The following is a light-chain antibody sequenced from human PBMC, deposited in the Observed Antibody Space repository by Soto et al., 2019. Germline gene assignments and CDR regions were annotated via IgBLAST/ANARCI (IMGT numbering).Light chain of an antibody. CDR2: KAS. CDR3: QQYNSHWT. V-gene: IGKV1-5*03. CDR1: QSISSW. J-gene: IGKJ1*01. Sequence: DIQMTQSPSTLSASVGDRVTITCRASQSISSWLAWYQQKPGKAPKLLIYKASSFESGVPSRISGSGSGTEFALSISSLQPDDVATYYCQQYNSHWTFGQGTKVDTK.